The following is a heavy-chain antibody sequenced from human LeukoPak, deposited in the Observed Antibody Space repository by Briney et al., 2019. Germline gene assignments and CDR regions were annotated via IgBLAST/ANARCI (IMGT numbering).Heavy chain of an antibody. CDR2: IYHSGNT. CDR1: GYSISSGYY. Sequence: SETLSLTCTISGYSISSGYYWGWIRQPPGQGLEWIGSIYHSGNTYYNPSLKSRVTISVDTSKNQFFLKLNSVTAADTAVYYCARAGYGDSDFDYWGQGTLVTVSS. V-gene: IGHV4-38-2*02. D-gene: IGHD4-17*01. J-gene: IGHJ4*02. CDR3: ARAGYGDSDFDY.